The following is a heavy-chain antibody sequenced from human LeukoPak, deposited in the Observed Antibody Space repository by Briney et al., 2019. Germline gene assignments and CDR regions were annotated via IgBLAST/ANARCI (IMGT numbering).Heavy chain of an antibody. D-gene: IGHD2-2*02. CDR3: ARDPVGYCSSSSCYTGGDFDY. CDR1: GYTFRSYG. V-gene: IGHV1-18*01. CDR2: ISAYNGNT. Sequence: GSVKVSCKASGYTFRSYGISGVRQAPGQGLEWMGWISAYNGNTNYAQNLQGRVTMTTDTPTSTAYMELRSLRSADTAVYYCARDPVGYCSSSSCYTGGDFDYWGQGTLVTVSS. J-gene: IGHJ4*02.